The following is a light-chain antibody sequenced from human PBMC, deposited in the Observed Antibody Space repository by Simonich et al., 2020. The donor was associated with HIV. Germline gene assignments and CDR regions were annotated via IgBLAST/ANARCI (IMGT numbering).Light chain of an antibody. V-gene: IGKV1-33*01. CDR3: QQIYSTPLT. CDR2: DAS. CDR1: QDISNY. J-gene: IGKJ4*01. Sequence: DIQMTQSPSSLSASVGDRVTITCQASQDISNYLNWYQQKPGKAPEFLIYDASNLETGVPSRFSGSVSGTDFTFTISSLQPEDIATYFCQQIYSTPLTFGGGTKLEIK.